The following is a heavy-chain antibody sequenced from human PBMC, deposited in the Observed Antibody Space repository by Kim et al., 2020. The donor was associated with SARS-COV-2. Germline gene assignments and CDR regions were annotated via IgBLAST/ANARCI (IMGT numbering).Heavy chain of an antibody. CDR2: VSYDGTNK. V-gene: IGHV3-33*05. J-gene: IGHJ4*02. CDR1: GFTFSSYD. D-gene: IGHD3-22*01. Sequence: GGSLRLSCAASGFTFSSYDMQWVRQTPGKGLEWVALVSYDGTNKYYADSVKGRFTISRDNSKNTVYLQMNSLRAEDAAVYYCAGWFGGDRSGYYDYWGQGTLVTVSS. CDR3: AGWFGGDRSGYYDY.